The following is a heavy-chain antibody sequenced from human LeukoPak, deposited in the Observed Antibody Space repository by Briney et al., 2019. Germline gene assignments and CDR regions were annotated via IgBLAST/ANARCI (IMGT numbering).Heavy chain of an antibody. Sequence: PGGSLRLSCAASGFSFIKYAMNWVRQAPGKGLEWVAVVIGSSGATDYADSVRGRFTISRDNSKNTLFLQMNSLRAEDTAIYYCAKGAYDFLEIAYFDYWGQGALVTVSS. CDR3: AKGAYDFLEIAYFDY. CDR1: GFSFIKYA. J-gene: IGHJ4*02. D-gene: IGHD3-3*01. V-gene: IGHV3-23*01. CDR2: VIGSSGAT.